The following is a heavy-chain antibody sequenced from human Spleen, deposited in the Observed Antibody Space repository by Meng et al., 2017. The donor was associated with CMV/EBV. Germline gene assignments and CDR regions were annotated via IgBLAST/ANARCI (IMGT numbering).Heavy chain of an antibody. V-gene: IGHV4-34*01. CDR3: ARSGLHGGNSRKARNFDL. Sequence: GSLRLSCTVYGSLSGYYWSWIRQTPGKGLEWIAEIDDAGTTNYNPPLNSRVMISVDTSKRQISLRLRSVTAADTAVYYCARSGLHGGNSRKARNFDLWGQGTLVTVSS. D-gene: IGHD4-23*01. CDR2: IDDAGTT. CDR1: GSLSGYY. J-gene: IGHJ4*02.